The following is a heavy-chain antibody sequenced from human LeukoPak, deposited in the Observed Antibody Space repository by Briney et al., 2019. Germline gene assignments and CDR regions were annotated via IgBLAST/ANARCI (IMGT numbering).Heavy chain of an antibody. CDR3: AGHLCGGGCYRFDY. Sequence: PSETLSLTCTVSGGSISSYYWSWIRQPPGKGLEWIGYIYYSGSTDYNPSLKSRVTISVDTSKNQFSLKLSSVTAADTAVYYCAGHLCGGGCYRFDYWGQGTLVTVSS. J-gene: IGHJ4*02. CDR1: GGSISSYY. CDR2: IYYSGST. V-gene: IGHV4-59*08. D-gene: IGHD2-21*02.